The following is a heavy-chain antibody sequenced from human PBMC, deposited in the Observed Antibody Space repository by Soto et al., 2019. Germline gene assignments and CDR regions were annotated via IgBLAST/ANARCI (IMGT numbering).Heavy chain of an antibody. Sequence: SVKVSCKASGGTFSSYAISWVRQAPGQGLEWMGGIIPIFGTANYAQKFQGRVTITADESTSTAYMELSSLRSEDTAVYYCARVSKDIVVVVAAIGDAFDIWGQGTMVTVSS. V-gene: IGHV1-69*13. CDR1: GGTFSSYA. CDR2: IIPIFGTA. D-gene: IGHD2-15*01. CDR3: ARVSKDIVVVVAAIGDAFDI. J-gene: IGHJ3*02.